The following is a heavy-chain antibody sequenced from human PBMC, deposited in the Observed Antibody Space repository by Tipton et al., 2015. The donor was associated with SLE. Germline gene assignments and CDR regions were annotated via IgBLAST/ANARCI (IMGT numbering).Heavy chain of an antibody. V-gene: IGHV4-4*08. CDR3: ARVNLRRTSFDI. J-gene: IGHJ3*02. CDR1: GVSISSYY. Sequence: TLSLTCTVSGVSISSYYWSWIRQPPGRGLEWVGYIYTSGSTNYNPPLKRRVTISVDTSKNQFSLKLSSLTAADTAVYYCARVNLRRTSFDIWGQGTMVTVSS. D-gene: IGHD3/OR15-3a*01. CDR2: IYTSGST.